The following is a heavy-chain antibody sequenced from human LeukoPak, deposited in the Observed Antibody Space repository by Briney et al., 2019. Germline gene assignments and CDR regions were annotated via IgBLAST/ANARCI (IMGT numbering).Heavy chain of an antibody. J-gene: IGHJ6*02. CDR3: ARDQAVVRYCSSTSCSDYYYGMDV. V-gene: IGHV3-30*03. CDR1: GFTFSSYG. CDR2: ISYDGSNK. D-gene: IGHD2-2*01. Sequence: GGSLRLSCAASGFTFSSYGMNWVRQAPGKGLEWVAVISYDGSNKYYADSVKGRFTISRDNSKNTLFVQMSSLRAEDTAVYYCARDQAVVRYCSSTSCSDYYYGMDVWGQGTTVTVSS.